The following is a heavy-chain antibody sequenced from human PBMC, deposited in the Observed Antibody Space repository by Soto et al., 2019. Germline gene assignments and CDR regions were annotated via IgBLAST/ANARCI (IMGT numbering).Heavy chain of an antibody. CDR3: ARHIAVPRTRGFDY. V-gene: IGHV4-4*02. D-gene: IGHD6-19*01. CDR2: IYHSGTT. CDR1: GGSITTNW. J-gene: IGHJ4*02. Sequence: QVHLQASGPGLVKPSGTLSLTCAVSGGSITTNWWSWVRQPPGKGLEWIGEIYHSGTTNYNPSLRGRVPISVDESNNQFSLNLNSGTAADSAIYYCARHIAVPRTRGFDYWGQGNLVTVSS.